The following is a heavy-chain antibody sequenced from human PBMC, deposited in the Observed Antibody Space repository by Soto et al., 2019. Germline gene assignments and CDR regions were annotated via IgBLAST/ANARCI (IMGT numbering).Heavy chain of an antibody. CDR3: ASERGLYYYDSSGYYSHWYFDL. CDR2: IYYSGST. V-gene: IGHV4-31*03. CDR1: GGSISSGGYY. Sequence: QVQLQESGPGLVKPSQTLSLTCTVSGGSISSGGYYWSWIRQHPGKGLEWIGYIYYSGSTYYNPSLKCRVTISVDTSKNQFALKLSSVTAADTAVYYCASERGLYYYDSSGYYSHWYFDLWGRGTLVTVSS. D-gene: IGHD3-22*01. J-gene: IGHJ2*01.